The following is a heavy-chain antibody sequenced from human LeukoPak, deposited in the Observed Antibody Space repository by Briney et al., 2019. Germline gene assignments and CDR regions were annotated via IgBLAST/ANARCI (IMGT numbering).Heavy chain of an antibody. V-gene: IGHV1-69*05. D-gene: IGHD3-22*01. J-gene: IGHJ3*02. CDR2: IIPIFGTA. CDR3: ARDEPRDIYYDSSGYYPSGAFDI. CDR1: GGTFSSYT. Sequence: GSSVKVSCKASGGTFSSYTMSWVRQAPGQGLEWMGRIIPIFGTANYAQKFQGRVTITTDESTSTAYMELSSLRSEDTAVYYCARDEPRDIYYDSSGYYPSGAFDIWGQGTMVTVSS.